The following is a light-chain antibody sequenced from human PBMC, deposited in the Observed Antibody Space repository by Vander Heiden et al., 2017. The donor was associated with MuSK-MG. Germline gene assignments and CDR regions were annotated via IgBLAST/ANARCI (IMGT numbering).Light chain of an antibody. V-gene: IGLV3-1*01. Sequence: SSELTQPPSVSVSPGQTASITCSGDKLGDKYACWYQQKPGQSPVLVIYQDSKRPSGIPERFSGSNSGNTATLTIGGTQAMDEADYYCQAWDSSVVFGGGTKLTVL. J-gene: IGLJ2*01. CDR1: KLGDKY. CDR3: QAWDSSVV. CDR2: QDS.